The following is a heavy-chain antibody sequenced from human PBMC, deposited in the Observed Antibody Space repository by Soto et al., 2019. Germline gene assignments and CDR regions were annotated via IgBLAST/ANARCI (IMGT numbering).Heavy chain of an antibody. CDR1: GGSIGRSSYF. J-gene: IGHJ5*02. CDR3: ARHGHNLLNWLGP. CDR2: MHVGGTT. Sequence: QLQLQESGPGLVKPSETLSLTCTVSGGSIGRSSYFWGWHRQTPGKDLEWLGSMHVGGTTHSSPSSRTRVIISMDTPMNQFFLKLKSVTAAVSVVYYCARHGHNLLNWLGPWGPGTLVTVSS. V-gene: IGHV4-39*01. D-gene: IGHD1-20*01.